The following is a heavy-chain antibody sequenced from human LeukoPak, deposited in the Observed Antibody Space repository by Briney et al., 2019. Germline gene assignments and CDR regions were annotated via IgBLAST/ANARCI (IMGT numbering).Heavy chain of an antibody. V-gene: IGHV4-61*02. J-gene: IGHJ6*03. CDR2: MSTSGTT. D-gene: IGHD5-12*01. CDR3: SRDRPTTYYYYHMDV. CDR1: GGSISSGNYY. Sequence: SETLSLTCTVSGGSISSGNYYWSWIRQPAGKGLEWIGRMSTSGTTNYNPSLKSRVTISVDTSHNQFSLKLSSVTAADTAVYYCSRDRPTTYYYYHMDVWGKGTTVTVSS.